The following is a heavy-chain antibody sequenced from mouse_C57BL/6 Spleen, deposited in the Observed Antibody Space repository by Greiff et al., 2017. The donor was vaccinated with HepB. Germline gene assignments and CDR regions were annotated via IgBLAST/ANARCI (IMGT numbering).Heavy chain of an antibody. D-gene: IGHD1-1*01. CDR1: GYTFTGYW. CDR2: ILPGSGST. J-gene: IGHJ2*01. CDR3: ARSLYYYGSSYVYFDY. Sequence: VKLMESGAELMKPGASVKLSCKATGYTFTGYWIEWVKQRPGHGLEWIGEILPGSGSTNYNEKFKGKATFTADTSSNTAYMQLSSLTTEDSAIYYCARSLYYYGSSYVYFDYWGQGTTLTVSS. V-gene: IGHV1-9*01.